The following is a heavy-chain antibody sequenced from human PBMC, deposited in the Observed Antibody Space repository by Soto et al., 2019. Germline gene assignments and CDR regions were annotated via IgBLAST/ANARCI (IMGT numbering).Heavy chain of an antibody. D-gene: IGHD6-19*01. CDR1: GDALSSSNCY. CDR2: IYYSGST. J-gene: IGHJ3*02. V-gene: IGHV4-39*01. Sequence: SETLSLTCSVSGDALSSSNCYWGWIRQPPGKGLEWIGNIYYSGSTYYNPSLKSRVTISVDTSKNQFSLKLSSVTAADTAVYYCARLNEDSSGWYGGFDIWGQRTMVIVSS. CDR3: ARLNEDSSGWYGGFDI.